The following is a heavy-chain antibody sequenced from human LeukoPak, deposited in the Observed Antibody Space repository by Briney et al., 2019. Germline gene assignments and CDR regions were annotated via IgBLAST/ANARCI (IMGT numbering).Heavy chain of an antibody. J-gene: IGHJ6*03. V-gene: IGHV3-21*04. CDR1: GFTFSTYY. CDR2: ISSSSIYI. Sequence: GGSLRLSCAASGFTFSTYYMNWVRQAPGKGLEWVSSISSSSIYIYYADSVKGRFTISRDNSKNTLYLQMNSLRADDTAVYYCAKRRGLELTYYYMDVWGKGTTVTVSS. CDR3: AKRRGLELTYYYMDV. D-gene: IGHD1-7*01.